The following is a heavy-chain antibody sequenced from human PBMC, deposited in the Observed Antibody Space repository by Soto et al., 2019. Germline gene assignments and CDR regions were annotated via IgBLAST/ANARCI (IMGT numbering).Heavy chain of an antibody. Sequence: SVKVSXKASGGTFSSYAISWVRQAPGQGLEWMGGIIPIFGTANYAQKFQGRVTITADESTSTAYMELSSLRSEDTAVYYCATPQGRAARNSSSSGMDAWGQGNTLTVSS. J-gene: IGHJ6*02. D-gene: IGHD6-6*01. CDR3: ATPQGRAARNSSSSGMDA. CDR2: IIPIFGTA. CDR1: GGTFSSYA. V-gene: IGHV1-69*13.